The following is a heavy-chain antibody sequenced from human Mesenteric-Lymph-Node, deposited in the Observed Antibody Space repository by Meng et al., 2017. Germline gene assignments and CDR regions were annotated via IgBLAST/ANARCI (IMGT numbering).Heavy chain of an antibody. CDR3: ARGITMIVVDY. CDR1: GYTFTNHN. CDR2: INPGAGNT. V-gene: IGHV1-3*01. Sequence: VLLLQSGAEVKKPGASVKVSCKASGYTFTNHNMHWVRQAPGQRLEWMGWINPGAGNTKYSQKFQGRVTITTDTSASTAYMELSSLRSEDTAVYYCARGITMIVVDYWGQGTLVTVSS. D-gene: IGHD3-22*01. J-gene: IGHJ4*02.